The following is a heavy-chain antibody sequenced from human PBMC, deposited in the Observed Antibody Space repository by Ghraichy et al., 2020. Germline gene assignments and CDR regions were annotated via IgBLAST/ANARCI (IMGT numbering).Heavy chain of an antibody. CDR1: GFTFSSYA. CDR2: ISGSGGST. D-gene: IGHD3-10*01. Sequence: GESLNISCAASGFTFSSYAMSWVRQAPGKGLEWVSAISGSGGSTYYADSVKGRFTISRDNSKNTLYLQMNSLRAEDTAVYYCAKSHTPGNYYYYGMDVWGQGTTVTVSS. J-gene: IGHJ6*02. CDR3: AKSHTPGNYYYYGMDV. V-gene: IGHV3-23*01.